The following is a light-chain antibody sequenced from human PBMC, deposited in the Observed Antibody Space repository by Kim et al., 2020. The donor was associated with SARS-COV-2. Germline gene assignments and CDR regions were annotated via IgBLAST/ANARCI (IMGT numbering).Light chain of an antibody. J-gene: IGKJ1*01. CDR2: GAS. Sequence: EIVLTQSPGTLSLSPGERATLSCRASQSVSSCYLAWYQQKPGQAPRLLIYGASSRATGIPDRFSGSGSGTDFTLTFSRLEPEDFAVYYCQQYGSSPWTFGQGTKVDIK. CDR1: QSVSSCY. V-gene: IGKV3-20*01. CDR3: QQYGSSPWT.